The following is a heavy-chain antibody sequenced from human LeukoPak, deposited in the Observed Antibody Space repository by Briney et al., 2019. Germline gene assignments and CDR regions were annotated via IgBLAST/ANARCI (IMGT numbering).Heavy chain of an antibody. Sequence: SETLSLTCTVSGGSISSSSYYWGWIRQPPGKGLEWIGSIFYTGGTYYNPSLKSRVTISVDTSKNQFSLNLSSVTAADTAVYYCARDGVVGDTGDFDHWGQGILVTVSS. V-gene: IGHV4-39*02. CDR3: ARDGVVGDTGDFDH. CDR1: GGSISSSSYY. J-gene: IGHJ4*02. D-gene: IGHD1-26*01. CDR2: IFYTGGT.